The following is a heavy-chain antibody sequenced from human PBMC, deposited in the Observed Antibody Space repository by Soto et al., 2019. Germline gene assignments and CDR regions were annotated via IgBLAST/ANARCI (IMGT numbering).Heavy chain of an antibody. CDR3: ATATYYYDSSGSLLVFDP. D-gene: IGHD3-22*01. J-gene: IGHJ5*02. Sequence: ASVKVSCKVSGYTLTELSMHWVRQAPGKGLEWMEGFDPEDGETIYAQKFQGRVTMTEDTSTDTAYMELSSLRSEDTAVYYCATATYYYDSSGSLLVFDPWGQGTLVTVSS. CDR1: GYTLTELS. V-gene: IGHV1-24*01. CDR2: FDPEDGET.